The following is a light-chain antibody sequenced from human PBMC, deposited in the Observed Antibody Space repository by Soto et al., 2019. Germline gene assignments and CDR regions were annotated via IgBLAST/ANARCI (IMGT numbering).Light chain of an antibody. CDR2: GNS. J-gene: IGLJ2*01. CDR3: QSYDSRLSGVV. Sequence: QSVLTQPPSVSGAPGQRVTISCTRSSSNIGAGYDVHWYQQLPGTAPKLLIYGNSNRPSGVPDRFSGSKSGTSASLAITGLQAEDEADYYCQSYDSRLSGVVFGGGTKLTVL. CDR1: SSNIGAGYD. V-gene: IGLV1-40*01.